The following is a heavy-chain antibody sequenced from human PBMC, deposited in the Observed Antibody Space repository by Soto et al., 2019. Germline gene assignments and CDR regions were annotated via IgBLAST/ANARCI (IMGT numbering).Heavy chain of an antibody. Sequence: QVQLVQSGAEVKKPGSSVKVSCKASGGIFSTYAISWLRRAPGQGLEWMGGIIPIFGTPNYAQRFQGRVKTTADESTSTAYMELSRLRSEDTAVYYCARDRDDYGSGNYYNRIDFWGPGTLVTVSS. D-gene: IGHD3-10*01. CDR3: ARDRDDYGSGNYYNRIDF. V-gene: IGHV1-69*01. J-gene: IGHJ4*02. CDR1: GGIFSTYA. CDR2: IIPIFGTP.